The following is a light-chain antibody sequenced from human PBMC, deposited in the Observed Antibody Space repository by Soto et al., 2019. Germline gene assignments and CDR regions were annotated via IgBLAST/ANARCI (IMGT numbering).Light chain of an antibody. CDR1: QSVSSSY. Sequence: EIVLTQSPGTLSLSPGERATLSCRASQSVSSSYLAWYQQKPGQAPRLLIYGASSRATGISDRFSGWGSGTDFTLTISSLQSEDFAVYYCQQYNNWRTFGQGTKVDIK. CDR2: GAS. V-gene: IGKV3-20*01. CDR3: QQYNNWRT. J-gene: IGKJ1*01.